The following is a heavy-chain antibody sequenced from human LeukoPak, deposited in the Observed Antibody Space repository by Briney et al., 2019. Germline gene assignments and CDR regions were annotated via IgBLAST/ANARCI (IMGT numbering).Heavy chain of an antibody. Sequence: SETLSLTCADYGGSFSGYYWSWIRQPPGKGLEWIGEINHSGSTNYNPSLKSRVTISVDTSKNQFSLKLSSVTAADTAVYYCARNTVALNAFDIWGQGTMVTVSS. CDR2: INHSGST. CDR3: ARNTVALNAFDI. D-gene: IGHD4-23*01. J-gene: IGHJ3*02. CDR1: GGSFSGYY. V-gene: IGHV4-34*01.